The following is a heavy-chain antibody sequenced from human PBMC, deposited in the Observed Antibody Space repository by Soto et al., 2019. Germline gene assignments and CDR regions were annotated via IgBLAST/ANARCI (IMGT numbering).Heavy chain of an antibody. CDR1: GFTFSSYD. Sequence: GGSLRLSCAASGFTFSSYDMHWVRQATGKGLEWVSAIGTAGDTYYPGSVKGRFTISRENAKNSLYLQMNSLRAGDTAVYYCAGQRSPEGWFDPWGQGTLVTVSS. J-gene: IGHJ5*02. CDR2: IGTAGDT. V-gene: IGHV3-13*01. D-gene: IGHD3-10*01. CDR3: AGQRSPEGWFDP.